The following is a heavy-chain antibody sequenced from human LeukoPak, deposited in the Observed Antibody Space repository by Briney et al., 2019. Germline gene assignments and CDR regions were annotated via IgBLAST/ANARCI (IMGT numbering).Heavy chain of an antibody. V-gene: IGHV3-33*01. Sequence: GGSLRLSCAASGFTFSSYGMHWVRQAPGKGLEWVAVIWYDGTKKYYADSVKGRFTISKDDSKNTLYLQMNSLRVEDTAVYYCLRDGGSGCDYWGQGTLVTVSS. D-gene: IGHD5-12*01. CDR2: IWYDGTKK. CDR3: LRDGGSGCDY. CDR1: GFTFSSYG. J-gene: IGHJ4*02.